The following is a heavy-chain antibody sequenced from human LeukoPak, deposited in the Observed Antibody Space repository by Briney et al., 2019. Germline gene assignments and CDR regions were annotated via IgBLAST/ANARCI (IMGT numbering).Heavy chain of an antibody. V-gene: IGHV4-34*01. Sequence: SETLSLTCAVYGGSFSGYYWSWIRQPPGKGLEWIGEINHSGSTNYNPSLKSRVTISVDTSKNQFSLKLSSVTAADTAIYYCARDVGDGDYGWFDPWGQGTLVSVSS. J-gene: IGHJ5*02. CDR3: ARDVGDGDYGWFDP. D-gene: IGHD4-17*01. CDR1: GGSFSGYY. CDR2: INHSGST.